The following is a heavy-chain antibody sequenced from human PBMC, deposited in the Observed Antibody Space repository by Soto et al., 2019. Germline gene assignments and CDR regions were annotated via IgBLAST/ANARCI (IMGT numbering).Heavy chain of an antibody. CDR3: ARGVVRGVTKYYYSYYMDV. CDR2: INHSGST. V-gene: IGHV4-34*01. J-gene: IGHJ6*03. CDR1: GGSFSGYY. D-gene: IGHD3-10*01. Sequence: ETLSLTCAVYGGSFSGYYWSWIRQPPGKGLEWIGEINHSGSTNYNPSLKSRVTISVDTSKNQFSLKLSSVTAADTAVYYCARGVVRGVTKYYYSYYMDVWGKGTTVT.